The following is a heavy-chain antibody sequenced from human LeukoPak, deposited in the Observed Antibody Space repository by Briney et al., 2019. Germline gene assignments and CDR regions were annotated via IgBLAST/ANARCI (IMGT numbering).Heavy chain of an antibody. Sequence: GGSLRLSCAASGFTFSSYAMSWVRQAPGKGLEWVSAISGSGGSTYYADSVKGRFTISRDNSKNTLYLQMNSLRAEDTAVYYCAKDRLPGYSSSWPLLGYWGQGTLVTVSS. CDR3: AKDRLPGYSSSWPLLGY. V-gene: IGHV3-23*01. J-gene: IGHJ4*02. D-gene: IGHD6-13*01. CDR1: GFTFSSYA. CDR2: ISGSGGST.